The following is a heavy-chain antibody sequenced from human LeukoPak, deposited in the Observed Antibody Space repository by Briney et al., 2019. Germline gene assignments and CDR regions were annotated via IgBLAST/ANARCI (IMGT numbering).Heavy chain of an antibody. CDR3: ARASDYDSGGYYIGGTFDY. V-gene: IGHV3-23*01. Sequence: PGGSLRLSCAASGFTFSNYAMSWVRQAPGKGLEWVSSISGSGGSTDYADSVKGRFTISGDNSKKTLYLQMNSLRAEDTAVYYCARASDYDSGGYYIGGTFDYWGQGTLVTVSS. CDR1: GFTFSNYA. CDR2: ISGSGGST. J-gene: IGHJ4*02. D-gene: IGHD3-22*01.